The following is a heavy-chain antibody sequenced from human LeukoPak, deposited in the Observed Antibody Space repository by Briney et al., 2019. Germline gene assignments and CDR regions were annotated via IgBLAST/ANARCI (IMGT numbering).Heavy chain of an antibody. CDR3: ASLYGHHNWFDP. J-gene: IGHJ5*02. Sequence: PGGSLRPSCAASGFTFSSYEMNWVRQAPGKGLEWVSYISSSGSTIYYADSVKGRFTISRDNAKNSLYLQMNSLRAEDTAVYYCASLYGHHNWFDPWGQGTLVTVSS. CDR2: ISSSGSTI. CDR1: GFTFSSYE. D-gene: IGHD2-8*01. V-gene: IGHV3-48*03.